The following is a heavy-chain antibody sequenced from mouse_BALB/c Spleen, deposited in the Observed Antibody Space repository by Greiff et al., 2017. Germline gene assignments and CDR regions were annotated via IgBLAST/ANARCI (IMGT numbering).Heavy chain of an antibody. CDR1: GYTFTSYW. V-gene: IGHV1S81*02. CDR3: ANGNYGRAMDY. J-gene: IGHJ4*01. CDR2: INPSNGRT. Sequence: QVQLKQPGAELVKPGASVKLSCKASGYTFTSYWMHWVKQRPGQGLEWIGEINPSNGRTNYNEKFKSKATLTVDKSSSTAYMQLSSLTSEDSAVYYCANGNYGRAMDYWGQGTSVTVSS. D-gene: IGHD2-1*01.